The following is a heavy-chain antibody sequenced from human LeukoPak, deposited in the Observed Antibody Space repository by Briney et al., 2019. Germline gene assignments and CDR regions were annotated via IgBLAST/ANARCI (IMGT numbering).Heavy chain of an antibody. D-gene: IGHD2-8*02. J-gene: IGHJ4*02. CDR2: INSDGGST. V-gene: IGHV3-64*01. CDR1: GFSFSSHA. Sequence: PGGSLRLSCAASGFSFSSHAMYWVRQTPGKGLEYVSGINSDGGSTYYANSVKGRFTISRDNSKNTLYLQMGSLRAEDMAVHYCARRYCTGGTCYGFALDYWGQGTLVTVSS. CDR3: ARRYCTGGTCYGFALDY.